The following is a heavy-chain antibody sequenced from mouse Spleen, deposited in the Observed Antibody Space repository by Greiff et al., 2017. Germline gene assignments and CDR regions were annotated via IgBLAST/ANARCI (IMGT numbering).Heavy chain of an antibody. D-gene: IGHD1-1*01. Sequence: EVKVVESGGGLVQPGGSMKLSCAASGFTFSDAWMDWVRQSPEKGLEWVAEIRNKANNHATYYAESVKGRFTISRDDSKSSVYLQMNSLRAEDTGIYYCTRITTMAPFDYWGQGTTLTVSS. CDR3: TRITTMAPFDY. J-gene: IGHJ2*01. CDR1: GFTFSDAW. CDR2: IRNKANNHAT. V-gene: IGHV6-6*01.